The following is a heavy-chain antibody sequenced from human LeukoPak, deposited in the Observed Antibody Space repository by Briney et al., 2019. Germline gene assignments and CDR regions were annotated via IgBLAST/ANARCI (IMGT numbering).Heavy chain of an antibody. CDR2: IYTSGST. J-gene: IGHJ3*02. Sequence: SETLSLTCTVSDGSIISGSYYWSWIRQPAGKGLEWIGRIYTSGSTNYNPSLKSRVTISVDTSKNQFSLKLSSVTAADTAVYYCARRSDYYDNSGYYYIHAFDIWGQGTMVTVSS. V-gene: IGHV4-61*02. CDR3: ARRSDYYDNSGYYYIHAFDI. CDR1: DGSIISGSYY. D-gene: IGHD3-22*01.